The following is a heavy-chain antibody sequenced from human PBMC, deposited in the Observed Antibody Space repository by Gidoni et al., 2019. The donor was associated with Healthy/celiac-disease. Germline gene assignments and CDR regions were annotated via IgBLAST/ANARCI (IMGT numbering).Heavy chain of an antibody. Sequence: QVQLQESGPGLVKPSETLSLTCTFSGGSISSYYWSWIRQPPGKGLEWIGYIYYSGSTNYNPSLKSRVTISVDTSKNQFSLKLSSVTAADTAVYYCARRGGQPHRGAFDIWGQGTMVTVSS. D-gene: IGHD6-13*01. V-gene: IGHV4-59*01. CDR2: IYYSGST. CDR3: ARRGGQPHRGAFDI. CDR1: GGSISSYY. J-gene: IGHJ3*02.